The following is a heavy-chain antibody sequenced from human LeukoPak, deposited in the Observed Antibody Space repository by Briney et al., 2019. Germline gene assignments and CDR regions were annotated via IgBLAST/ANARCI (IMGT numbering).Heavy chain of an antibody. CDR3: ARDRWLGY. Sequence: SETLSLTCTVSGDSISSYFWSWVRQPPGKGLGWIGYIYYSGSTNYNPSLKSRVTISVDTSKNRFSLQLASVTTADTAVYYCARDRWLGYWGQGTLVTVSS. CDR2: IYYSGST. J-gene: IGHJ4*02. D-gene: IGHD5-12*01. V-gene: IGHV4-59*01. CDR1: GDSISSYF.